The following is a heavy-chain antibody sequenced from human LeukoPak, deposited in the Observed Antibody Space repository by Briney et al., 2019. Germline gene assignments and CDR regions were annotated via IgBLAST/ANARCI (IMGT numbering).Heavy chain of an antibody. Sequence: GGSLRLSCAASGFTFSSYGMHWVRQAPGKGLVWVSRIESDGSTTSYADSVKGRFTISRDNAKNTLYLQMNSLRAEDTAVYYCARGYGSSGNEKIFDYWGQGTLVTVSS. V-gene: IGHV3-74*01. CDR3: ARGYGSSGNEKIFDY. CDR2: IESDGSTT. J-gene: IGHJ4*02. D-gene: IGHD6-19*01. CDR1: GFTFSSYG.